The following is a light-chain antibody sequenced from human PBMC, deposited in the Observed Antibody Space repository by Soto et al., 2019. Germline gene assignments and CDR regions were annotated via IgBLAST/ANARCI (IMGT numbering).Light chain of an antibody. CDR2: DAS. Sequence: DIQMTQSPSTLSASVGDRVTITCRASQNINDWLAWYQQKPGKAPNLLIYDASTLESGVPSRFSGIGSGTEFTLTISSLQPADFATYYCQQYDTFSRFTFGPGTKVDLK. CDR3: QQYDTFSRFT. CDR1: QNINDW. J-gene: IGKJ3*01. V-gene: IGKV1-5*01.